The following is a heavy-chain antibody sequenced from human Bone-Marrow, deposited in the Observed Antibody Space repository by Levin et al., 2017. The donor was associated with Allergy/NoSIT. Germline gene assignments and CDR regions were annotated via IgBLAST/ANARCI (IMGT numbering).Heavy chain of an antibody. J-gene: IGHJ5*02. CDR3: AHDGTSVYGDYVISFDP. CDR1: GGTFSTYG. V-gene: IGHV1-69*13. D-gene: IGHD4-17*01. CDR2: IIPMFGSS. Sequence: SVKVSCKVSGGTFSTYGISWVRQAPGQGLEWMGGIIPMFGSSNFAQKFQSRVTITADESTTTVYLELSSLKSEDTAVYYCAHDGTSVYGDYVISFDPWGQGTLVTVSS.